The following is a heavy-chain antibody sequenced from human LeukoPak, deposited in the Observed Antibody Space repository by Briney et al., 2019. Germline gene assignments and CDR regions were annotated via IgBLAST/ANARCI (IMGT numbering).Heavy chain of an antibody. J-gene: IGHJ4*02. Sequence: PSETLSLTCTVSGGSISSGGSYWSWIRQHPGKGLEWIGYIHHSGSTFYNPSLKSRITISVDTSKYQFSLRLRSVTAADTAVYYCGSLATPGLYFDYWGLGTLVTVSS. D-gene: IGHD6-6*01. CDR2: IHHSGST. CDR1: GGSISSGGSY. V-gene: IGHV4-31*03. CDR3: GSLATPGLYFDY.